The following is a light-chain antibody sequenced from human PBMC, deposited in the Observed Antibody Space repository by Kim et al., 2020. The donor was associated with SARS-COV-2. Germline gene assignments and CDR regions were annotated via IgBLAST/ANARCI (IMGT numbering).Light chain of an antibody. J-gene: IGLJ3*02. V-gene: IGLV1-44*01. Sequence: ELTQPPSASGTPGQRVTISCSGSSSNIGSNTVNWYQHLPGAAPRLLIYNTDQRPSGVSDRFSGSQSGTSASLAISGLQSDDEADYYCSSWDDSLNGGLFGGGTQLTVL. CDR2: NTD. CDR1: SSNIGSNT. CDR3: SSWDDSLNGGL.